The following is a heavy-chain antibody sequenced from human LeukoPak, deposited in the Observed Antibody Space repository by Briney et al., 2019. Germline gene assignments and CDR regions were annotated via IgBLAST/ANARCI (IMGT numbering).Heavy chain of an antibody. Sequence: SETRSLTCTVCGGSISSCYWSWIGQPPGKGLEWIGYIYYSGRTNYHPSLKSRVTISVDTSKNQFSLKLGSVTAADTAVYYCAGLGYYDILTGYYTQYGMDVWGQGPTVTVSS. D-gene: IGHD3-9*01. CDR2: IYYSGRT. CDR3: AGLGYYDILTGYYTQYGMDV. J-gene: IGHJ6*02. CDR1: GGSISSCY. V-gene: IGHV4-59*08.